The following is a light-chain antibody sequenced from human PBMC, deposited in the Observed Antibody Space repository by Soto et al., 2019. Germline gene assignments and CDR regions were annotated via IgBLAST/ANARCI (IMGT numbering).Light chain of an antibody. J-gene: IGKJ4*01. CDR3: QHFGNFPIT. Sequence: AIQLTQSPSSLSSSVGDIFTITCGASQGISSALAWYQQKPGKSPKLLIYDASILESGVPSRFSGSGSGTDFTLTISSLQPEDFATYFCQHFGNFPITFAGGTKVDIK. V-gene: IGKV1D-13*01. CDR2: DAS. CDR1: QGISSA.